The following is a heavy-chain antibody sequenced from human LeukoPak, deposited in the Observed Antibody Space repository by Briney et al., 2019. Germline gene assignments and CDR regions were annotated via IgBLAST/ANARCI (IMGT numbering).Heavy chain of an antibody. J-gene: IGHJ4*02. CDR3: AKDLSGYPLGY. CDR2: ISGSGGST. CDR1: GFTFSSYA. D-gene: IGHD3-22*01. Sequence: GGSLRLSYAASGFTFSSYAMSWVRQAPGKGLEWVSAISGSGGSTYYADSVKGRFTISRDNSKNTLYLQMNSLRAEDTAVYYCAKDLSGYPLGYWGQGTLVTVSS. V-gene: IGHV3-23*01.